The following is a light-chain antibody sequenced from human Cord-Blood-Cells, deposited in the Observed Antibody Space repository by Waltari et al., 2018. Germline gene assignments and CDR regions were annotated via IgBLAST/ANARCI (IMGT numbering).Light chain of an antibody. CDR2: GAS. CDR1: QSVSSSY. J-gene: IGKJ2*01. V-gene: IGKV3-20*01. Sequence: DIVWTQSPGTLSLSPGERATLSCRASQSVSSSYLAWYQQKPGQAPRLLIYGASSRDTGIPDRFSDSGSGTDFTLTISRLEPEDFAVYYCQQYGSSPYTFGQGTKLEIK. CDR3: QQYGSSPYT.